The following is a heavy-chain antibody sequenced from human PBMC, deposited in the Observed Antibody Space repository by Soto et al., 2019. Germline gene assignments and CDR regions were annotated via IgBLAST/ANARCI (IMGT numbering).Heavy chain of an antibody. CDR2: IYYSGST. CDR3: MLGSGWKDFDY. CDR1: GGSITGSSYY. D-gene: IGHD3-22*01. J-gene: IGHJ4*02. V-gene: IGHV4-39*01. Sequence: VSGGSITGSSYYWGWIRQPPGKGLEWIGSIYYSGSTYYNPSLKSRVTISVDTSKNQFSLKLSSVTAADTAVYYCMLGSGWKDFDYWGQGTLVTVSS.